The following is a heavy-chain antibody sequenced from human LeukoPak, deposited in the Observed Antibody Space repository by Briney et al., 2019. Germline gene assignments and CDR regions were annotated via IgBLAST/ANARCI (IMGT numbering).Heavy chain of an antibody. CDR3: ARDRGGESDLGTFGYFDY. CDR1: GGSISSYY. Sequence: SETLSLTCTVSGGSISSYYWSWIRQPPGKGLEWIGHIYYSGSTKYKPSLESRVTISLDTSKNQFSLKLSSVTAADTAVYYCARDRGGESDLGTFGYFDYWGQGTLVTVS. D-gene: IGHD2-21*01. J-gene: IGHJ4*02. V-gene: IGHV4-59*01. CDR2: IYYSGST.